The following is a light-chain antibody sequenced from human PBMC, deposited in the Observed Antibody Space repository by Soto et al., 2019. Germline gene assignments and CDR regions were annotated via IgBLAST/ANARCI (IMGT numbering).Light chain of an antibody. J-gene: IGLJ2*01. V-gene: IGLV2-23*01. CDR3: CSYAGSAIVI. Sequence: QSALTQPASVSGSLGQSITISCTGTSSDIGSYHLVSWYQQHPGKAPEVMIYEGSKRPSGVSNRFSGSKSGNTASLTISGLQAEDEADYYCCSYAGSAIVIFGGGTKLTVL. CDR1: SSDIGSYHL. CDR2: EGS.